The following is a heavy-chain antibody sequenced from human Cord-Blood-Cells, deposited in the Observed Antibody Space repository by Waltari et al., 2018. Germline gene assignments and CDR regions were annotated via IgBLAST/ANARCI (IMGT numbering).Heavy chain of an antibody. CDR1: GYTLTELS. V-gene: IGHV1-24*01. CDR2: FDPEDGET. D-gene: IGHD7-27*01. Sequence: QVQLVQSGAEVKKPGASVKVSCKVSGYTLTELSMHWVRQAAGKGLEWMGGFDPEDGETIYAQKFQGRVTMTEDTSTDTAYMELSSLRSEDTALYYCATDRMGDWGSAKYWYFDLWGRGTLVTVSS. CDR3: ATDRMGDWGSAKYWYFDL. J-gene: IGHJ2*01.